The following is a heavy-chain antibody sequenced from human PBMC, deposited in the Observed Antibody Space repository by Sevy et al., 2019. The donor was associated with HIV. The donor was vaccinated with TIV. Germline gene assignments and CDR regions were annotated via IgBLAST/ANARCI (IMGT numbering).Heavy chain of an antibody. CDR2: ISPIFGTA. Sequence: ASVKVSCKASGGTFSSYAISWVRQAPGQRLEWMGGISPIFGTANYAQKFQGRVTIAADESTSTGYMEVSSLRSEDTAVYYCARGYCSSTSCSTPYYYGMDVWGQGTTVTVSS. CDR1: GGTFSSYA. D-gene: IGHD2-2*02. J-gene: IGHJ6*02. V-gene: IGHV1-69*13. CDR3: ARGYCSSTSCSTPYYYGMDV.